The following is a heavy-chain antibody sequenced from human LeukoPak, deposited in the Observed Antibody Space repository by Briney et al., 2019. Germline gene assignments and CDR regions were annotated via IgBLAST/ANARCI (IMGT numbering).Heavy chain of an antibody. V-gene: IGHV4-38-2*02. J-gene: IGHJ4*02. CDR3: TRGTYYDFWSGYYSDY. D-gene: IGHD3-3*01. CDR1: GHSISSNYY. CDR2: ISHSGST. Sequence: LETPSLTCSLSGHSISSNYYWGWIRQPPGKGLEWIGSISHSGSTYYNPSLKSRLTMSVDTSKNQLSLKLRSVTAADTAIYYCTRGTYYDFWSGYYSDYWGQGTLVAVSS.